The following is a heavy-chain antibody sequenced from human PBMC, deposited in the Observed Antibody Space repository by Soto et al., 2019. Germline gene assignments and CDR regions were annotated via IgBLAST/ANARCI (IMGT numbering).Heavy chain of an antibody. CDR2: ISWNSGNI. CDR1: AFTFEDYA. V-gene: IGHV3-9*01. Sequence: EVQLVESGGGLVQPGRSLRLSCAASAFTFEDYAMHWVRQAPGKGPEWVSGISWNSGNIGYADSVKGRFTISRDNAKNSLYLQMNSLRPEDTAWYYCARMTLAGFDYWGQGTLVTVSS. J-gene: IGHJ4*02. CDR3: ARMTLAGFDY. D-gene: IGHD6-19*01.